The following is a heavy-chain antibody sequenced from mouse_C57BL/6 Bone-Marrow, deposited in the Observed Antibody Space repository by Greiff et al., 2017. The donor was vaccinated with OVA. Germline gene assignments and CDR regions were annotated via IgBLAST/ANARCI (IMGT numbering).Heavy chain of an antibody. V-gene: IGHV1-59*01. CDR3: ERWAYYGPFAY. CDR2: IDPSDSYT. CDR1: GYTFTSYW. J-gene: IGHJ3*01. D-gene: IGHD1-1*01. Sequence: QVQLQQPGAELVRPGTSVKLSCKASGYTFTSYWMHWVKQRPGQGLEWIGVIDPSDSYTNYNQKFKGKATLTVDTSSSTAYMQLSSLTSEDSAVYYGERWAYYGPFAYWGQGTLVTVSA.